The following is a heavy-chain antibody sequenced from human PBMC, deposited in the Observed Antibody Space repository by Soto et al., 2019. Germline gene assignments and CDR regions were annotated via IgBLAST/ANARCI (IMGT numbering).Heavy chain of an antibody. CDR3: AKDIVMAIDSSGYYLAYFDY. CDR2: ISGSGGST. V-gene: IGHV3-23*01. CDR1: GFTFSSYA. D-gene: IGHD3-22*01. J-gene: IGHJ4*02. Sequence: PGGSLRLSCAASGFTFSSYAMSWVRQAPGKXLEWVSAISGSGGSTYYADSVKGRFTISRDNSKNTLYLQMNSLRAEDTAVYYCAKDIVMAIDSSGYYLAYFDYWGQGTLVTVFS.